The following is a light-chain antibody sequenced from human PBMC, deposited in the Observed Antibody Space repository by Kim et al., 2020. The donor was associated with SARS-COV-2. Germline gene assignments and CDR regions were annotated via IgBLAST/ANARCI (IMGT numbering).Light chain of an antibody. CDR2: AVT. V-gene: IGLV2-14*01. CDR1: SSDVGGYSF. J-gene: IGLJ3*02. CDR3: TSYTSSITWV. Sequence: QSALTQPASVSGSPGQSITISCTGTSSDVGGYSFVSWYQQHPGKAPKLMIYAVTKRPSGVSNRFSGSKSGNTASLTISGLQADDEADYYCTSYTSSITWVFGGGTQLPS.